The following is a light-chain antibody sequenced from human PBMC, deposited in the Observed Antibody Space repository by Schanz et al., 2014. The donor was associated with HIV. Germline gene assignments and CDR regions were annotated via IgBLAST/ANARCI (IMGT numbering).Light chain of an antibody. Sequence: DIVMTQSPGTLSLSPGERATLSCRASQSVSSTYLAWYQQKPGQAPRLLIYGASTMATGIPARFSGSGSGTEFTLTISSLQSDDFASYFCQHYHTYPYSFGQGTKVEIK. CDR2: GAS. J-gene: IGKJ2*01. CDR3: QHYHTYPYS. CDR1: QSVSSTY. V-gene: IGKV3-15*01.